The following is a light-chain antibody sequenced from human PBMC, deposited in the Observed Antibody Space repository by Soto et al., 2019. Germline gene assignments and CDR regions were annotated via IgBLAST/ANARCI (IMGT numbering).Light chain of an antibody. J-gene: IGKJ4*01. Sequence: EIVMTQSPATLSVSPGERATLSCRASQSVSGNLAWYQQKPGQAPRLLIYGASTRATGIPARFSGSGSGTQFSLTISSLQSEDFAVYYCQQYNNWPPLTFGGGTKVEIK. V-gene: IGKV3-15*01. CDR1: QSVSGN. CDR3: QQYNNWPPLT. CDR2: GAS.